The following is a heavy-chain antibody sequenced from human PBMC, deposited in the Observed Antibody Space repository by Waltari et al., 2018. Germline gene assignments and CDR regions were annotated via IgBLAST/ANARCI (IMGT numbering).Heavy chain of an antibody. CDR1: GVTLSRSW. CDR3: ARAGLLGAFDV. V-gene: IGHV3-74*03. J-gene: IGHJ3*01. Sequence: EVQLVESGGGLVQPGGSLRLSCAASGVTLSRSWIHWVRQSPGKGLMWVSRMNNAVRGTVHADSVKGRFTISRDDAKNTVSLQMNNLSAEDTALYYCARAGLLGAFDVWGQGTMVTVSS. CDR2: MNNAVRGT. D-gene: IGHD2-15*01.